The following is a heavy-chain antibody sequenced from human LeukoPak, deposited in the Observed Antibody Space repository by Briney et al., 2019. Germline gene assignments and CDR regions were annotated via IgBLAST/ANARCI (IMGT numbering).Heavy chain of an antibody. CDR3: ARFFRSGYDFFYFDY. CDR1: GFTVSSNY. Sequence: PGGSLRLSCAASGFTVSSNYMSWVRQAPGKGLEWVSVIYSGGSTYYADSVKGRFTISRDNAKNSLYLQMNSLRAEDTAVYYCARFFRSGYDFFYFDYWGRGTLVTVSS. V-gene: IGHV3-53*01. D-gene: IGHD5-12*01. J-gene: IGHJ4*02. CDR2: IYSGGST.